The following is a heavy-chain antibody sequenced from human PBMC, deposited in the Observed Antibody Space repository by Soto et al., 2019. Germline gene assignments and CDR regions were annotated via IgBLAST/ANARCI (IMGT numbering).Heavy chain of an antibody. CDR2: IGTAGDT. J-gene: IGHJ4*02. CDR3: ARGPLAYYFDY. V-gene: IGHV3-13*01. CDR1: GFTFSSYD. Sequence: GGSLRLSCAASGFTFSSYDMHWVLQATGKGLEWVSAIGTAGDTYYPGSVKGRFTISRENAKNSLYLQMNSLRAEDTAVYYCARGPLAYYFDYWGQGTLVTVSS.